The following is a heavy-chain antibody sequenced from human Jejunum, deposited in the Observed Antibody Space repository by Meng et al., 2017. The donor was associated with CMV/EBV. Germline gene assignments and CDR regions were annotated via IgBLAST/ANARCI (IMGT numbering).Heavy chain of an antibody. Sequence: AYGFIVSNSWIQWVRHGPGKGLEGVSRINSDGSSTRYADSVKGRFTISRDNAKNTLYLQMNSLRGEDTAVYYCARSVARYNWFDPWGQGTLVTVSS. CDR2: INSDGSST. CDR3: ARSVARYNWFDP. CDR1: GFIVSNSW. J-gene: IGHJ5*02. V-gene: IGHV3-74*01. D-gene: IGHD2-21*01.